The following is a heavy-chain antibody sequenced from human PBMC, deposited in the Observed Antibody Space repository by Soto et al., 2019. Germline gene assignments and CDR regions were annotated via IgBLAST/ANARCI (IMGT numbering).Heavy chain of an antibody. Sequence: QVQLVQSGAEVKKPGSSVKVSCKASGGTFSSYAISWVRQAPGQGLEWMGGIIPIFGTANYAQKFQGRVTITADASTSTAYMELSSLRSEDTAVYYCARGGVYSDSSGYPARDYYGMDVWGQGTTVTVSS. V-gene: IGHV1-69*01. CDR2: IIPIFGTA. D-gene: IGHD3-22*01. J-gene: IGHJ6*02. CDR1: GGTFSSYA. CDR3: ARGGVYSDSSGYPARDYYGMDV.